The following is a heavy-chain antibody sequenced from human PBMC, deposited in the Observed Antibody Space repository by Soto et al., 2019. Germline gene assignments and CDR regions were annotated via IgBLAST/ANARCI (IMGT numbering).Heavy chain of an antibody. CDR1: GDTFSTYY. V-gene: IGHV1-46*01. CDR2: INPRGGST. Sequence: QVQLVQSGAEVKKPGASVMISCKASGDTFSTYYIQWVRQAPGQGLEWVGIINPRGGSTSYAQKFQGRVTMIRDTSTSTVYMELSSLISDDTAVYYCARNKYGRAATDYCGMDVWGQGTTVTVSS. CDR3: ARNKYGRAATDYCGMDV. D-gene: IGHD2-8*01. J-gene: IGHJ6*02.